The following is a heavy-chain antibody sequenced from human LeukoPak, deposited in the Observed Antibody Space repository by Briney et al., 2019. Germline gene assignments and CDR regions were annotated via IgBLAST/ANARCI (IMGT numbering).Heavy chain of an antibody. V-gene: IGHV3-9*03. D-gene: IGHD3-10*01. J-gene: IGHJ4*02. Sequence: PGRSLRLSCAASGFTFDDYAMHWVRQAPGKGLEWVSGISWNSGSIVYADSVKGRFTISRDNAKNSLYLQMNSLRAEDMALYYCAKEAEPYGSGSYQLFDYWGQGTLVTVSS. CDR2: ISWNSGSI. CDR3: AKEAEPYGSGSYQLFDY. CDR1: GFTFDDYA.